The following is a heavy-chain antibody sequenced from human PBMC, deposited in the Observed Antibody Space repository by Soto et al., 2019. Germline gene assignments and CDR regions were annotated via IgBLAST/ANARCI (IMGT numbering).Heavy chain of an antibody. CDR3: ARDDCSGPSCLMY. J-gene: IGHJ4*02. CDR2: IQSDGSKE. CDR1: GFTFRNYG. D-gene: IGHD2-2*01. Sequence: QVQLVESGGGVVQPGRSLRLSCAGSGFTFRNYGIHWVRQAPGKGLEWAAAIQSDGSKEYYADSVKGRFTISRDNSKNTVYLQMNSLRVEDTATYYCARDDCSGPSCLMYWGQGTLVTVSS. V-gene: IGHV3-33*05.